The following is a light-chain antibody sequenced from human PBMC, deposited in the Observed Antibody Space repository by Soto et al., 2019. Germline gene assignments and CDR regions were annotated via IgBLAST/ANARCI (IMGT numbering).Light chain of an antibody. CDR2: AAS. Sequence: IQVTQSPSSLSASVGDRVTITCRASQSISSYLNWYQQKPGKAPKLLIYAASSLQSGVPSRFSGSGSGTEFTLTISNLQPDDFATYFCQQYHNYPRTFGQGTKVDIK. CDR1: QSISSY. V-gene: IGKV1-39*01. CDR3: QQYHNYPRT. J-gene: IGKJ1*01.